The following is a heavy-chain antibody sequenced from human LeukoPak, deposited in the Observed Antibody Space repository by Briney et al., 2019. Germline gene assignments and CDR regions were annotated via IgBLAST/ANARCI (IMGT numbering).Heavy chain of an antibody. J-gene: IGHJ1*01. CDR1: GFTFSSYW. CDR2: INQDGSEK. V-gene: IGHV3-7*01. Sequence: GGSLRLSCAASGFTFSSYWMGWVRQAPGKGLEWVANINQDGSEKYYADSVKGRFTISRDNSKNTLYLQMNSLRAEDTAVYYCARANLGYCSGGSCYSSAEYFQHWGQGTLVTVSS. CDR3: ARANLGYCSGGSCYSSAEYFQH. D-gene: IGHD2-15*01.